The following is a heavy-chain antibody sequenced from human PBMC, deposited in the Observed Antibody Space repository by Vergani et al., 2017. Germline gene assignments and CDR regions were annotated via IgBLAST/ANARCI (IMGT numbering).Heavy chain of an antibody. CDR3: AKDLGKYSGSYRGLAFDI. CDR1: GFTFSSYA. V-gene: IGHV3-23*01. CDR2: ISGSGGSK. J-gene: IGHJ3*02. Sequence: EVQLLESGGGLVQPGGSLRLSCAASGFTFSSYAMSWVRQAPGKGLEWVSAISGSGGSKYYADSVKGRFTISRDNSKNTLYLQMNSLRAEDTAVYYCAKDLGKYSGSYRGLAFDIWGQGTMVTVSS. D-gene: IGHD1-26*01.